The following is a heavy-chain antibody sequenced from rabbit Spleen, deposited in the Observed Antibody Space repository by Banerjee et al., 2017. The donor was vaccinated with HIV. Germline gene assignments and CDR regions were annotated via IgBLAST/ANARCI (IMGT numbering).Heavy chain of an antibody. CDR2: IDPVFGIA. CDR1: GFDFGTYY. Sequence: QLVESGGGLVQPGGSLKLSCKASGFDFGTYYMSWVRQAPGKGLEWIGYIDPVFGIAVYASWVNGRFTISSHNAQNTLYLQLNSLTAADTATYFCARDMGVAAGYYFNLWGPGTLVPVS. V-gene: IGHV1S7*01. J-gene: IGHJ4*01. CDR3: ARDMGVAAGYYFNL. D-gene: IGHD4-1*01.